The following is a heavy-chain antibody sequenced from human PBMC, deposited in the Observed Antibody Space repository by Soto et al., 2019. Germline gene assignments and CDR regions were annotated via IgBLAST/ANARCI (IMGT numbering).Heavy chain of an antibody. V-gene: IGHV3-33*01. CDR1: GFTFSGHG. Sequence: GSLRLSGAASGFTFSGHGMHWVRQAPGKGLEWVAVIWYDGVNTYYGDSVKGRFTISRDNSRNTLYLEMNSLRAEDTAVYYCARDWLHDSSGAIDMWGQGTMVTVSS. D-gene: IGHD3-22*01. CDR2: IWYDGVNT. J-gene: IGHJ3*02. CDR3: ARDWLHDSSGAIDM.